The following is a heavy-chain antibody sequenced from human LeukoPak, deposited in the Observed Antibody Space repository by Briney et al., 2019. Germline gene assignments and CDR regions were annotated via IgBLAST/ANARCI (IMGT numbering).Heavy chain of an antibody. CDR3: ARRTVVPAATFDAFDI. CDR2: IYYTGST. J-gene: IGHJ3*02. Sequence: SETLSLTCSVSGGSISTYYWNWIRQPPGKGLEWIGYIYYTGSTNYNPPLKSRLTISLDTSKNQFSLKLSSVTAADTAVYYCARRTVVPAATFDAFDIWGQGTMVTVSS. V-gene: IGHV4-59*08. CDR1: GGSISTYY. D-gene: IGHD2-2*01.